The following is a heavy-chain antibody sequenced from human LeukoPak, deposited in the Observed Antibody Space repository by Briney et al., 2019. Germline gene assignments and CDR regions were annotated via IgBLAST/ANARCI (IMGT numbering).Heavy chain of an antibody. V-gene: IGHV4-39*07. D-gene: IGHD2-2*01. J-gene: IGHJ5*02. Sequence: KPSETLSLTCTVSGGSISSSSYYWGWIRQPPGKGLEWIGSIYYSGSTYYNPSLKSRVTISVDTSKNQFSLKLSSVTAADTAVYYCARGKDIVVVPAAKHVWFDPWGQGTLVTVSS. CDR2: IYYSGST. CDR3: ARGKDIVVVPAAKHVWFDP. CDR1: GGSISSSSYY.